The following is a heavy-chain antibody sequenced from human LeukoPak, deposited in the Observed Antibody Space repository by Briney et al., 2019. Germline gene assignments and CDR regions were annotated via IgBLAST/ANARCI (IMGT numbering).Heavy chain of an antibody. J-gene: IGHJ6*02. Sequence: SETLSLTCTVSGGSISSGDYYWSWIRQPPGKGLEWIGYIYYSGSTNYNPSLKSRVTISVDTSKNQFSLKLSSVTAADTAVYYCARVGDFWSGYYDGYYGMDVWGQGTTVTVSS. CDR3: ARVGDFWSGYYDGYYGMDV. CDR2: IYYSGST. V-gene: IGHV4-61*08. D-gene: IGHD3-3*01. CDR1: GGSISSGDYY.